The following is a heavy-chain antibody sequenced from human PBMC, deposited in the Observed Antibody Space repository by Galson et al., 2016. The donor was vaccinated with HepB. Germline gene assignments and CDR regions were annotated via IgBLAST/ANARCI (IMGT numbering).Heavy chain of an antibody. Sequence: SLRLSCAASGFSFSLFPFHWIRQAPGKGLEWVAVISYTGTIKYYAPSVKGRFTLSRDDAKNTVYLQMDSLKPEDTAVYYSARDPIRGPPDYFDYWGQGTLVTVSS. V-gene: IGHV3-30*04. D-gene: IGHD1-14*01. CDR2: ISYTGTIK. CDR3: ARDPIRGPPDYFDY. J-gene: IGHJ4*02. CDR1: GFSFSLFP.